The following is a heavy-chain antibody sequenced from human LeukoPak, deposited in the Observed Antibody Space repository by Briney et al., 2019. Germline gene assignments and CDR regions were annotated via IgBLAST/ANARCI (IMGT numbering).Heavy chain of an antibody. D-gene: IGHD2-15*01. CDR3: ASPYCSGGSCLGDSGY. V-gene: IGHV3-48*04. Sequence: GESLRLSCAASGFTFSNYWMHWVRQAPGKGLEWVSYISSSGSTIYYADSVKGRFTISRDNAKNSLYLQMNSLRAEDTAVYYCASPYCSGGSCLGDSGYWGQGTLVTVSS. CDR2: ISSSGSTI. J-gene: IGHJ4*02. CDR1: GFTFSNYW.